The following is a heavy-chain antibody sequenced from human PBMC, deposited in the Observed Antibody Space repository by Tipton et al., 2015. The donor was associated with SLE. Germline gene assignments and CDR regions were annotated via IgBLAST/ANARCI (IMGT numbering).Heavy chain of an antibody. D-gene: IGHD3-10*01. CDR1: GGSISTTDHY. V-gene: IGHV4-39*07. J-gene: IGHJ3*02. Sequence: TLSLTCNVSGGSISTTDHYWGWIRQPPGKGLEWIGWIYHTGSTDYNPSLKSRVTISVDTSKNQFSLRLSSVTAADTAVYYCARDYYGSGFDAFDIWGQGTMVTVSS. CDR2: IYHTGST. CDR3: ARDYYGSGFDAFDI.